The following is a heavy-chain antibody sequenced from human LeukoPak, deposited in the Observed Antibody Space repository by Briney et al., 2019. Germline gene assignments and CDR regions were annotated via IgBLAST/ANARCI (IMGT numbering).Heavy chain of an antibody. CDR2: INPKSDDT. V-gene: IGHV1-2*02. D-gene: IGHD6-13*01. Sequence: ASVKVSCKASGYTFTGYYMHWVRQAPGQGLEWMGWINPKSDDTNYAQKFQGRVTMTRDTSISTAYMELSSLRSDDTAIYYCAIIAAATTGGDDDAFDIWGQGTMVTVSS. J-gene: IGHJ3*02. CDR3: AIIAAATTGGDDDAFDI. CDR1: GYTFTGYY.